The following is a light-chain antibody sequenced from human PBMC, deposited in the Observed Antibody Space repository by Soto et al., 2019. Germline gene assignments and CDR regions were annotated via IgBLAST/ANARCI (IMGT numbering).Light chain of an antibody. CDR3: QQANSFPFT. CDR2: AAS. V-gene: IGKV1-12*01. J-gene: IGKJ4*01. CDR1: QHIITY. Sequence: DVHVTEKQASTQASVANSVTLSCRSCQHIITYLAWYQQKPGEAPKLLISAASSLGSGVPSRFSGSGSGTDFTLTISSLQAEDVATYYCQQANSFPFTFGGGSKVDVK.